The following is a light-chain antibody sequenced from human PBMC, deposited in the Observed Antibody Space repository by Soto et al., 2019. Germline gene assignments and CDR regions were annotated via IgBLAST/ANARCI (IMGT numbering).Light chain of an antibody. CDR2: GAS. J-gene: IGKJ1*01. Sequence: EVVLTQSPGTLSLSPGDRSSLSCMASQNLSRYFLAWYQHKPGQAPRLLIYGASTRATGIPARFSGSGSGTEFTLTISSLQSEDFAVYYCQQYNNWLRTVGPGTKVDIK. CDR3: QQYNNWLRT. CDR1: QNLSRY. V-gene: IGKV3-15*01.